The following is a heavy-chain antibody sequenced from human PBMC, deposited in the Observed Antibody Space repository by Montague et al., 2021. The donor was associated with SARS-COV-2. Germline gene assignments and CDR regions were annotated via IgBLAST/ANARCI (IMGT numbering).Heavy chain of an antibody. CDR2: MNPNSGNT. J-gene: IGHJ6*02. V-gene: IGHV1-8*01. D-gene: IGHD3-9*01. Sequence: SVKVSCKASGYTFTSYDINWVRQATGQGLEWMGWMNPNSGNTGYAQKFQGRVTMTRNTSISTAYMELSSLRSEDTAVYYCARGRLKLKYYDILTGHHYFYYMDVGGQGTTVTVSS. CDR1: GYTFTSYD. CDR3: ARGRLKLKYYDILTGHHYFYYMDV.